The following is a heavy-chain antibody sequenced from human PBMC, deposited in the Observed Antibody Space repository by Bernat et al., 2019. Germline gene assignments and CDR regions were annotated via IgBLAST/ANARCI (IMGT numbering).Heavy chain of an antibody. J-gene: IGHJ3*02. CDR3: ASMGGYDSADAFDI. D-gene: IGHD5-12*01. CDR1: GFTFSSYE. CDR2: LSSSGSTI. Sequence: EVQLVESGGGLVQPGGSLRLSCAASGFTFSSYEMNWVRQAPGKGLEWVSYLSSSGSTIYYADSVKGRFTISRDNAKNSLYLQMNSLRAEDTAVYYCASMGGYDSADAFDIWGQGTMVTVSS. V-gene: IGHV3-48*03.